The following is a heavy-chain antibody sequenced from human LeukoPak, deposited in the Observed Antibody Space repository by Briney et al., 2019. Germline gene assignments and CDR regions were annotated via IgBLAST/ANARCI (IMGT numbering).Heavy chain of an antibody. CDR2: IKQDGSQQ. CDR1: GFTFTRYW. CDR3: SNGIYSSSY. J-gene: IGHJ4*02. Sequence: GGSLRLSCATSGFTFTRYWMSWIRQAPGKGLEWVANIKQDGSQQYYLDSVEGRFTISRDNAKNSLYLQMNSLRAEDTAVYYCSNGIYSSSYWGQGALVTVSS. D-gene: IGHD6-6*01. V-gene: IGHV3-7*01.